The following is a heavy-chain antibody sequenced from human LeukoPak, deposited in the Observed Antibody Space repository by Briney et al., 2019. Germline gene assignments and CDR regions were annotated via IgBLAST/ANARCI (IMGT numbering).Heavy chain of an antibody. CDR1: GYSFTSYW. J-gene: IGHJ4*02. V-gene: IGHV5-51*01. CDR3: ARRYCSSTSCTDLDY. D-gene: IGHD2-2*01. CDR2: IYPGDSDT. Sequence: GESLKISCKGSGYSFTSYWIGWVRQMPGKGLEWMGIIYPGDSDTRYSPSFQGQVTISADKSISTAYLQWSSLKASDTAMYYCARRYCSSTSCTDLDYWGQGTLVTVFS.